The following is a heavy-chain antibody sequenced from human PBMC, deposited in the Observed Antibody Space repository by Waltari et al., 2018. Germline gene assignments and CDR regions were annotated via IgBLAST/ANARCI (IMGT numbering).Heavy chain of an antibody. J-gene: IGHJ6*02. Sequence: QVQLVESGGGVVQPGRSLRLSCAASGFTFSSYGMHWVRQAPGKGLEWVAVIWYDGSNKYYADSVKGRFTISRDNSKNTLYLQMNSLRAEDTAVYYCARGGSCWHTDYYGMDVWGQGTTVTVSS. CDR2: IWYDGSNK. D-gene: IGHD6-19*01. CDR1: GFTFSSYG. CDR3: ARGGSCWHTDYYGMDV. V-gene: IGHV3-33*01.